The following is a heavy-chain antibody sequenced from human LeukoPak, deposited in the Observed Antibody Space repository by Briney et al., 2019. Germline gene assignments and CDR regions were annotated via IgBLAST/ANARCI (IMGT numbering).Heavy chain of an antibody. J-gene: IGHJ4*02. Sequence: ASVKVSCKASGYTFTVYYLHWVRQAPGQGLEWMGRINPNSGGTNYGQKFQGRVTMTRDTSISTAYMELSRLRSDDTAVYYCARGSTYYYDSSGYAYWGQGTLVTVSS. CDR3: ARGSTYYYDSSGYAY. CDR2: INPNSGGT. V-gene: IGHV1-2*06. CDR1: GYTFTVYY. D-gene: IGHD3-22*01.